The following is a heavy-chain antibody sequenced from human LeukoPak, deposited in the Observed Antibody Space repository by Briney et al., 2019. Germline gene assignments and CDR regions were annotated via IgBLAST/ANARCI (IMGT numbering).Heavy chain of an antibody. D-gene: IGHD2-21*02. CDR3: AKDPRCGGDCPYFDY. CDR1: GFTFSSYA. Sequence: GRSLTLSCAASGFTFSSYAMHWVRQAPGKGLEWVAVISYDGSNKYYADSVKGRFTISRDNSKNTLYLQMNSLRAEDTAVYYCAKDPRCGGDCPYFDYWGQGTLVTVSS. CDR2: ISYDGSNK. J-gene: IGHJ4*02. V-gene: IGHV3-30-3*01.